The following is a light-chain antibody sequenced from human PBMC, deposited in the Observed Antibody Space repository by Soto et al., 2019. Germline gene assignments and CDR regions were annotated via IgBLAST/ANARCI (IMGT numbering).Light chain of an antibody. J-gene: IGKJ1*01. V-gene: IGKV1-5*01. CDR3: QQYNSFSWT. CDR1: QSITIW. CDR2: DAS. Sequence: DTQMTQSPSTLSASVGDSVTITCRASQSITIWLAWYQQKPGKAPKLLIYDASSLEGGVPSRFSGSGSGTEFTLTISGLQPDDFATYYCQQYNSFSWTFGQGTKVETK.